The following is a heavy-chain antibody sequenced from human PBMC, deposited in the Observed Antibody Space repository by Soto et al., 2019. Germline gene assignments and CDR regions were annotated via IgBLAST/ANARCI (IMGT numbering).Heavy chain of an antibody. CDR2: IWFDGSNK. Sequence: GGSLRLSCTASGFTFGDCAVSWFRQAPERGLEWVAVIWFDGSNKFYADSVKGRFTISRDNSKNTVSLQMNSLRDEDSAAYYCATTGPYWGQGTLVTVSS. CDR3: ATTGPY. CDR1: GFTFGDCA. V-gene: IGHV3-33*01. J-gene: IGHJ4*02.